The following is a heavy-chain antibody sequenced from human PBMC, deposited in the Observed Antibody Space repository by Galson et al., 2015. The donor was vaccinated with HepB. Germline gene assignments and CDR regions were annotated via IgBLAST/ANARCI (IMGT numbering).Heavy chain of an antibody. Sequence: SVKVSCKASGYTFTSYAMHWVRQAPGQRLEWMGWINAGNGNTKYSQKFQGRVTITRDTSASTAYMELSSLRSEDTAVYYCARDTCYYGSGTSGGGMDVWGQGTTVTVSS. J-gene: IGHJ6*02. CDR3: ARDTCYYGSGTSGGGMDV. CDR1: GYTFTSYA. D-gene: IGHD3-10*01. CDR2: INAGNGNT. V-gene: IGHV1-3*01.